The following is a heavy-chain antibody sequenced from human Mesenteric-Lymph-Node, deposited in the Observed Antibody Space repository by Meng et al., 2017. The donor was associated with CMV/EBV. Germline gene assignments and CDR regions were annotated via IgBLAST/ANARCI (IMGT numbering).Heavy chain of an antibody. J-gene: IGHJ3*02. D-gene: IGHD3-22*01. V-gene: IGHV4-34*01. CDR1: GGSFSGYY. CDR3: ARASRYYDSSGYYENAFDI. Sequence: SETLSLSCTVYGGSFSGYYWSWIRQPPGKGLEWIGEINHSGSTNYNPSLKSRVTISVDTSKNQFSLKLSSVTAADTAVYYCARASRYYDSSGYYENAFDIWGQGTMVTVSS. CDR2: INHSGST.